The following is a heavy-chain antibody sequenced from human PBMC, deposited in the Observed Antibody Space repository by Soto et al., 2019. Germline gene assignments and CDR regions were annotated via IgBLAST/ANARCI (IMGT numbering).Heavy chain of an antibody. CDR2: IFPGDSDI. Sequence: RGESLKISCKGSGYSFTNYWIGWVRQMPGKGLEWMGGIFPGDSDIRYSPSFQGQVTISADKSISTAYLQWNSLKASDTAMYYCTRHGQPTKYYYYQYGLDVWGQGTTVTVSS. CDR1: GYSFTNYW. J-gene: IGHJ6*02. CDR3: TRHGQPTKYYYYQYGLDV. D-gene: IGHD1-1*01. V-gene: IGHV5-51*01.